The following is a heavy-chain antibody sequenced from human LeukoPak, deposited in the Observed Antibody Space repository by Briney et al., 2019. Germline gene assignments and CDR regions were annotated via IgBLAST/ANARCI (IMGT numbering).Heavy chain of an antibody. CDR2: ISSASSYI. CDR1: GFTFSSYS. V-gene: IGHV3-21*04. J-gene: IGHJ6*02. CDR3: AREIGSHGMDV. Sequence: GGSLRLSCAASGFTFSSYSMNWVRQAPGKGLEWVSSISSASSYIYYAESVKGRFTISRDNAKNSLYLQMNSLRAEDTAVYYCAREIGSHGMDVWGQGTTVTVSS. D-gene: IGHD3-16*01.